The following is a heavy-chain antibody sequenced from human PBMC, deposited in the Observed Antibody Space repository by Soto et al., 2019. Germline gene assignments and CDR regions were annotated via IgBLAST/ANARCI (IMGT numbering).Heavy chain of an antibody. CDR3: ARDRSLVATIYYYYGMDV. V-gene: IGHV1-18*01. CDR1: GYTFTSYG. Sequence: GASVKVSCEASGYTFTSYGISWVRQAPGQGLEWMGWISAYNGNTNYAQKLQGRVTMTTDTSTSTAYMELRSLRSDDTAVYYCARDRSLVATIYYYYGMDVWGQGTTVTVSS. CDR2: ISAYNGNT. J-gene: IGHJ6*02. D-gene: IGHD5-12*01.